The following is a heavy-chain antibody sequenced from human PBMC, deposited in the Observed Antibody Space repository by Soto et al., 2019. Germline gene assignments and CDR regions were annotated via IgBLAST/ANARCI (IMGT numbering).Heavy chain of an antibody. CDR1: GGSIDSGGYS. CDR3: ARDHRLGEFDFDY. Sequence: SETLSLTCSVSGGSIDSGGYSWSWIRQPPGKGLEWIGYIYYSGNTYYNPSLKSRVTISVDTSKNQFSLKLSSVTAADTAVYYCARDHRLGEFDFDYWGQGTLVTVSS. CDR2: IYYSGNT. V-gene: IGHV4-30-2*05. D-gene: IGHD3-10*01. J-gene: IGHJ4*02.